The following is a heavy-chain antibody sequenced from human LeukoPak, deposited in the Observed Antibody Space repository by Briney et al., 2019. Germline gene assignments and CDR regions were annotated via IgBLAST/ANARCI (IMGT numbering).Heavy chain of an antibody. CDR3: ARDSLGAFDI. J-gene: IGHJ3*02. Sequence: GGSLRLSCAASGFTFSSYSMNWVRQAPGKGLVWVSGINSDGSSTTYADSVKGRFTISRDNAKNTLYLETNSLRAEDTAVYYCARDSLGAFDIWGRGTMVTVSS. D-gene: IGHD7-27*01. CDR2: INSDGSST. CDR1: GFTFSSYS. V-gene: IGHV3-74*01.